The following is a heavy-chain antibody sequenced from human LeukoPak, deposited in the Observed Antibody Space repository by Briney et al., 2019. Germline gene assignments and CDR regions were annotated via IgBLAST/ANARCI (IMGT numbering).Heavy chain of an antibody. D-gene: IGHD2-21*02. V-gene: IGHV1-2*02. J-gene: IGHJ4*02. CDR3: ARSLRWDSGYDKTYCGGDCYPEPSFDY. CDR2: INPNSGGT. CDR1: GYTFTGYY. Sequence: ASVKVSCKASGYTFTGYYMHWVRQAPGQGLEWMGWINPNSGGTNYAQKFQGRVTMTRETSISTAYMELSRLRSDDTAVYYCARSLRWDSGYDKTYCGGDCYPEPSFDYWGQGTLVTVSS.